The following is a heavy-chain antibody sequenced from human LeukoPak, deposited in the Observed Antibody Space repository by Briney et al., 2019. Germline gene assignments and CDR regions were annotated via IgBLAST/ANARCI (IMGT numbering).Heavy chain of an antibody. Sequence: GGSLRLSCAASGFSFNDYGINWVRRAPGKGLEWLSHTNSNGAVISYADSVKGRFTASRDTAKSSLYLQMNGLRVEDTAIYFCARDPDGDYDFDYWGQGTLVTVSS. CDR3: ARDPDGDYDFDY. D-gene: IGHD4-17*01. CDR2: TNSNGAVI. CDR1: GFSFNDYG. J-gene: IGHJ4*02. V-gene: IGHV3-48*01.